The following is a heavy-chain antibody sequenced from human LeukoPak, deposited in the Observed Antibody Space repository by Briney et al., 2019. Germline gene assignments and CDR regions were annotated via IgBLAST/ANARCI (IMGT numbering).Heavy chain of an antibody. CDR3: ARDFVPRYYYDSSPNAFDI. D-gene: IGHD3-22*01. V-gene: IGHV3-33*07. J-gene: IGHJ3*02. CDR1: GFTFSSYG. CDR2: IWYDGSNK. Sequence: GGSLRLSCAASGFTFSSYGMYWVRQAPGKGLEWVAVIWYDGSNKYYADSVKGRFTISRDNSKNTLYLQMNSLRAEDTAVYYCARDFVPRYYYDSSPNAFDIWGQGTMVTVSS.